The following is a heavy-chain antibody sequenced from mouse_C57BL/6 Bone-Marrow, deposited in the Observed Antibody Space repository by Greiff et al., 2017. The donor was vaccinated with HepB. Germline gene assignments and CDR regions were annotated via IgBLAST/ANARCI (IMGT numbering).Heavy chain of an antibody. V-gene: IGHV5-6*01. Sequence: EVQGVESGGDLVKPGGSLKLSCAASGFTFSSYGMSWVRQTPDKRLEWVATISSGGSYTYYPDSVKGRFTISRDNAKNTLYLQMSSLKSEDTAMYYCARPRYFDVWGTGTTVTVSS. CDR2: ISSGGSYT. CDR3: ARPRYFDV. J-gene: IGHJ1*03. CDR1: GFTFSSYG.